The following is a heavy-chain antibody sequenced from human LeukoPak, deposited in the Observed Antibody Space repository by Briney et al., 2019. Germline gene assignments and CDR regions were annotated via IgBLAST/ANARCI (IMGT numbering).Heavy chain of an antibody. Sequence: PGGSLRLSCSPSGFTFSSYEMHWVRQAPGKGLQYVSAIRTDRSHTYYADSAKARFTIPRDNSKNTLYLQMRSLRAGDTFLYYCVKGGRYSGSSADIGGQGPLV. D-gene: IGHD6-6*01. CDR2: IRTDRSHT. CDR1: GFTFSSYE. CDR3: VKGGRYSGSSADI. J-gene: IGHJ4*02. V-gene: IGHV3-64D*09.